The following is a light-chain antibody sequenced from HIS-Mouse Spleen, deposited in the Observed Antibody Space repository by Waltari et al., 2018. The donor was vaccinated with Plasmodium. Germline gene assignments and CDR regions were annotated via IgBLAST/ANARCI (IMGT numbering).Light chain of an antibody. Sequence: QSVLTQPPSVSGAPGQRVTISCTGSSPNIGAGYDLHWSQQLPGTAPKLLIYGNSNRPSGVPDRFSGSKSGTSASLAITGLQAEDEADYYCQSYDSSLSGSVFGGGTKLTVL. CDR1: SPNIGAGYD. CDR2: GNS. J-gene: IGLJ2*01. CDR3: QSYDSSLSGSV. V-gene: IGLV1-40*01.